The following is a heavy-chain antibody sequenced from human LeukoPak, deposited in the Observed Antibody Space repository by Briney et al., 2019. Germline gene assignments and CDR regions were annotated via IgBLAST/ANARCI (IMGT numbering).Heavy chain of an antibody. CDR1: GYTFTDYY. V-gene: IGHV1-46*01. J-gene: IGHJ4*02. CDR3: ARVSTGTIFDY. CDR2: INPTGSTT. D-gene: IGHD2-8*02. Sequence: ASVRVSCKASGYTFTDYYIHWVRQAPGQGLEGLGIINPTGSTTVYTQKFQGRVTMTRDTATSTVNMDLISLRSEDTAVYYCARVSTGTIFDYWGQGTLVTVSS.